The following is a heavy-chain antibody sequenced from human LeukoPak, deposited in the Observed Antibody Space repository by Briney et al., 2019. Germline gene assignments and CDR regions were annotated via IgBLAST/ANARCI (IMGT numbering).Heavy chain of an antibody. D-gene: IGHD7-27*01. CDR3: AREGSPTGGRLSWFDP. CDR1: GGSISSGGYY. CDR2: IYYSGST. Sequence: PSETLSLTCTVSGGSISSGGYYWSWIRQHPGKGLEWIGYIYYSGSTYYNPSLKSRVTISVDTSKSQFSLKLSSVTAADTAVYYCAREGSPTGGRLSWFDPWGQGTLVTVSS. J-gene: IGHJ5*02. V-gene: IGHV4-31*03.